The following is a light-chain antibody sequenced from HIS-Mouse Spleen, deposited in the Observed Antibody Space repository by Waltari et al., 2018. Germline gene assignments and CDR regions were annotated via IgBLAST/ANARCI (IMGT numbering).Light chain of an antibody. J-gene: IGKJ2*01. CDR3: QQYYSTPYT. Sequence: DIVMTQSPDSLAVSLGERATINCKSSQSVLYSSNNKNYLAWYQQKPGQPPKLLIYWASTRVAGVPDRFSGSGSGTDFTLTISRLQAEDVAVYYCQQYYSTPYTFGQGTKLEIK. V-gene: IGKV4-1*01. CDR1: QSVLYSSNNKNY. CDR2: WAS.